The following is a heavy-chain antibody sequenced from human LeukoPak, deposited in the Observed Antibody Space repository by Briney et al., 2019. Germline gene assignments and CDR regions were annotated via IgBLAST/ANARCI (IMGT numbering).Heavy chain of an antibody. CDR3: AREGRYSSGWQILDY. CDR1: GFTFSSYA. CDR2: ISYDGSNK. J-gene: IGHJ4*02. Sequence: GGSLRLSCAASGFTFSSYAMHWVRQAPGKGLEWVAVISYDGSNKYYADSVKGRFTISRDNSKNTLYLQMNSLRAEDTAVYYCAREGRYSSGWQILDYWGQGTLVTVSS. V-gene: IGHV3-30*04. D-gene: IGHD6-19*01.